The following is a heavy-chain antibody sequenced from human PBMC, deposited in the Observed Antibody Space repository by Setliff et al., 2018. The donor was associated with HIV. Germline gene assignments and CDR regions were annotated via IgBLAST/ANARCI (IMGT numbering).Heavy chain of an antibody. CDR2: IYYSGST. V-gene: IGHV4-59*01. CDR3: ARAYDYSNYFHYYMDV. CDR1: GDSISDYY. D-gene: IGHD4-4*01. J-gene: IGHJ6*03. Sequence: LETLSLTCNVSGDSISDYYWTWIRQPPGKGLEWIGYIYYSGSTNYNPSLKSRVTISVDTSKNQFSLKLSSLTAADTAVYYCARAYDYSNYFHYYMDVWGKGTTVTVSS.